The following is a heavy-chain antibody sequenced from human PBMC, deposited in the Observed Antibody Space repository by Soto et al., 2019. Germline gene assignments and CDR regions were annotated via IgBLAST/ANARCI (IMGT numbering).Heavy chain of an antibody. J-gene: IGHJ5*02. CDR1: GLSVNDNY. Sequence: GGSLRLSCTASGLSVNDNYMAWVRQAPGKSPEWVAVIFTRGTAHYADSVTGRFTFSRDNSKRTLNLQLNNMRAEDTAVYYCTKLWGYYLEPWGQGTLDTVSS. D-gene: IGHD3-22*01. V-gene: IGHV3-53*01. CDR3: TKLWGYYLEP. CDR2: IFTRGTA.